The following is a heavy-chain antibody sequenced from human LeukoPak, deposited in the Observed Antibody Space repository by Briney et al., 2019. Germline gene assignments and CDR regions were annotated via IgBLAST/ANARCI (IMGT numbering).Heavy chain of an antibody. CDR2: IYYSGST. V-gene: IGHV4-39*01. Sequence: SETLSLTCTVSGGSISSSSYYWGWIRQPPGKGLEWIGSIYYSGSTYYNPSLKSRVTISVDTSKNQFSLKLSPVTAADTAVYYCARHPPSRGYSYGYPPNYFDYWGQGTLVTVSS. CDR3: ARHPPSRGYSYGYPPNYFDY. CDR1: GGSISSSSYY. D-gene: IGHD5-18*01. J-gene: IGHJ4*02.